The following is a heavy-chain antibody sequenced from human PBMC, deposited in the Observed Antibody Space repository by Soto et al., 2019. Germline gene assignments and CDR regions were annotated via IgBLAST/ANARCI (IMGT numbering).Heavy chain of an antibody. J-gene: IGHJ6*02. V-gene: IGHV3-48*02. Sequence: PGGSLRLSCAASGFTFSSYSMNWVRQAPGKGLEWVSYISSSSSTIYYADSVKGRFTISRDNAKNSLYLQMNSLRDEDTAVYYCACGDCYSNYYYGMDVWGQGTTVTV. D-gene: IGHD2-21*02. CDR2: ISSSSSTI. CDR1: GFTFSSYS. CDR3: ACGDCYSNYYYGMDV.